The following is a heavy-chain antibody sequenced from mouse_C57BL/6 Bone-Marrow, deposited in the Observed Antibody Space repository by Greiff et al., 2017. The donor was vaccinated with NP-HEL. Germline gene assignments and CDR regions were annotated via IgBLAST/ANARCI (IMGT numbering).Heavy chain of an antibody. Sequence: QVQLQQSGPGLVQPSQSLSITCTVSGFSLTSYGVHWVRQSPGKGLEWLGVIWSGGSTDSNAAFIYRLSISKDNSKSQVFIKINSLQADDTAIYYCARMDYYDYDGFAYWGQGTLVTVSA. CDR2: IWSGGST. CDR3: ARMDYYDYDGFAY. V-gene: IGHV2-2*01. CDR1: GFSLTSYG. J-gene: IGHJ3*01. D-gene: IGHD2-4*01.